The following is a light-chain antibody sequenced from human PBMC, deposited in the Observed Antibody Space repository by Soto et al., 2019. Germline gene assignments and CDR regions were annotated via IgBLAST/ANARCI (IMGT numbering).Light chain of an antibody. Sequence: EIVLTQSPATLSLSPGERATLSCRASQSVSSYLAWYQQKPGQAPRLLIYDSSNRATGIPARFSGSGYGTDFTLTISSLEPEDFAVYYCQQRSNWPTLGQGTKLEIK. CDR2: DSS. CDR3: QQRSNWPT. CDR1: QSVSSY. J-gene: IGKJ2*01. V-gene: IGKV3-11*01.